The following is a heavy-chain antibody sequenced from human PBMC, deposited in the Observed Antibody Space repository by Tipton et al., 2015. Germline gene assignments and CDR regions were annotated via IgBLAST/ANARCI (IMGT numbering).Heavy chain of an antibody. D-gene: IGHD3-16*01. V-gene: IGHV3-53*01. CDR1: GFTVSSSY. CDR3: ARDRRFYGMDV. CDR2: IYSGGST. J-gene: IGHJ6*02. Sequence: GSLRLSCAASGFTVSSSYMSWVRQAPGKGLEWVSVIYSGGSTYYADSVKGRFTISRDNSKNTLYLQMNSLRAEDTAVYYCARDRRFYGMDVWGQGTTVTVSS.